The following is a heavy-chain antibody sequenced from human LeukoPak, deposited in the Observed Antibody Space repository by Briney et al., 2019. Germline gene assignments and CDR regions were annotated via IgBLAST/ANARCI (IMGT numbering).Heavy chain of an antibody. CDR2: IKQDGSEK. CDR3: ARASDPWLQLT. J-gene: IGHJ5*02. Sequence: GGSLRLSCAASGFTFSNYWMIWVRQAPGKGLEWVGNIKQDGSEKQYADSVRGRFSISRDNAQTSLYLQMNSLRAEDTAVYYCARASDPWLQLTWGQGTLVTVSS. D-gene: IGHD5-24*01. CDR1: GFTFSNYW. V-gene: IGHV3-7*05.